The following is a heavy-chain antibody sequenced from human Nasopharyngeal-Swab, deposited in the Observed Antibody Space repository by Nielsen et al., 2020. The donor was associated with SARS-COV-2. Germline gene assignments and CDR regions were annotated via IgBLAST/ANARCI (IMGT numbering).Heavy chain of an antibody. V-gene: IGHV4-39*01. CDR1: GGSISSSSYY. CDR2: IYYSGST. CDR3: ATYGYGSYYYYYMDV. Sequence: GSLRLSCTVSGGSISSSSYYWGWIRQPPGKGLEWIGSIYYSGSTYYTPPLKSRVTISEDTSKNQFSLKLSSVTAADTAVYYCATYGYGSYYYYYMDVWGKGTTVTVSS. J-gene: IGHJ6*03. D-gene: IGHD5-18*01.